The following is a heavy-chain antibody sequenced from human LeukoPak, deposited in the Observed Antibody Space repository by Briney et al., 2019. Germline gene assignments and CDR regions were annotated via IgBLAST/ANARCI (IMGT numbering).Heavy chain of an antibody. J-gene: IGHJ4*02. CDR2: ISSNGGST. CDR3: ARASAGWGADDY. D-gene: IGHD1-26*01. Sequence: QPGGSLRFSCAASGFALSSYVMHWFRRAPGKGLAYVSAISSNGGSTYYANSVKGRFTTARDNSKDTLYLQMGSLRAEDMAVYYCARASAGWGADDYWGQGTLVTVSS. V-gene: IGHV3-64*01. CDR1: GFALSSYV.